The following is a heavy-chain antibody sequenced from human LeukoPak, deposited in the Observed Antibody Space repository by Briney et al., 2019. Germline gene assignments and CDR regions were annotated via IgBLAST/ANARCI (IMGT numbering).Heavy chain of an antibody. CDR3: ARVGDGSVSDY. CDR1: GGTFSSYT. CDR2: IIPILGIA. D-gene: IGHD6-19*01. V-gene: IGHV1-69*02. J-gene: IGHJ4*02. Sequence: ASVKVSCKASGGTFSSYTISWVRQAPGQGLERIGRIIPILGIANYAQKFQGRVTITADKPTSTAYMELSSLRSEDTAVYYCARVGDGSVSDYWGQGTLVTVSS.